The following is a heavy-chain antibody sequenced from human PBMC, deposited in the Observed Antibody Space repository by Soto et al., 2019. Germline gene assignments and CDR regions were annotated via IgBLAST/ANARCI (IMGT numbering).Heavy chain of an antibody. Sequence: GASVKVSCKASGYTFTGYYMHWVRQAPGQGLEWMGWINPNSGGTNYAQKFQGRVTMTRDTSISTAYMELSRLRSDDTAVYYCARELDCSSTSCPRGNWFDPWGQGTLVTVSS. J-gene: IGHJ5*02. V-gene: IGHV1-2*02. CDR1: GYTFTGYY. CDR3: ARELDCSSTSCPRGNWFDP. D-gene: IGHD2-2*01. CDR2: INPNSGGT.